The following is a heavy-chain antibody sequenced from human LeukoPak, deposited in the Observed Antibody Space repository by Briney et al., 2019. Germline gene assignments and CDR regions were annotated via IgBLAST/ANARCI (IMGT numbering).Heavy chain of an antibody. J-gene: IGHJ4*02. CDR1: GGTFSSYA. D-gene: IGHD2-15*01. Sequence: VASVKVSCKASGGTFSSYAISWVRQAPGQGLEWMGRIIPILGIANYAQKFQGRVTITADKSTSTAYMELSSLRSEDTAVYYCARGRYCSGGSCYDYWGQGTLVTVSS. V-gene: IGHV1-69*04. CDR3: ARGRYCSGGSCYDY. CDR2: IIPILGIA.